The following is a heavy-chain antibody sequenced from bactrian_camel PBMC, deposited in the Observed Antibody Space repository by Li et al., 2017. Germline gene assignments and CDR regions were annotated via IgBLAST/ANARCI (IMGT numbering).Heavy chain of an antibody. V-gene: IGHV3S53*01. Sequence: HVQLVESGGGSVQAGGSLRLSCSATGTSDRMAWFRQALGKEREAVAVVARDGSTTYSDSVEGRFTISIGKGNDKNTVYLQMNNLKSEDTGRYYCATEDCSGAYCIKPSHFDYWGQGTQVTVS. CDR1: GTSDR. J-gene: IGHJ4*01. CDR3: ATEDCSGAYCIKPSHFDY. D-gene: IGHD2*01. CDR2: VARDGST.